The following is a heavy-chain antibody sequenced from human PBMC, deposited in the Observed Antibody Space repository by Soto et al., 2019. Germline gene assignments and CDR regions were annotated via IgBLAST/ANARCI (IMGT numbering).Heavy chain of an antibody. V-gene: IGHV1-69*13. CDR2: IIPIFGTA. D-gene: IGHD6-19*01. Sequence: SVKVSCKASGGTFSSYAISWVRQAPGQGLEWMGGIIPIFGTANYAQKFQGRVTITADESTSTAYMELSSLRSEDTAVYYCARWVVAVAGDYYGMDVWGQGTTVPVSS. J-gene: IGHJ6*02. CDR3: ARWVVAVAGDYYGMDV. CDR1: GGTFSSYA.